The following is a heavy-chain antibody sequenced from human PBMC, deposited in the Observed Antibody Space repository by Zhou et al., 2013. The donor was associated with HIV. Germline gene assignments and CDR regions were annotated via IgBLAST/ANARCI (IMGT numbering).Heavy chain of an antibody. V-gene: IGHV1-46*03. CDR1: GYAFTSYY. Sequence: QVQLVQSGAEMKKPGASVNISCKASGYAFTSYYIHWVRQAPGQGLEWMGLINPGIGSTYYAEKFQGRVTMTRDTSTNTVNMQLGTLTSEDTAVYYCNRGMQRWVNDAFDIWGQGTMVTVSP. CDR2: INPGIGST. D-gene: IGHD6-25*01. CDR3: NRGMQRWVNDAFDI. J-gene: IGHJ3*02.